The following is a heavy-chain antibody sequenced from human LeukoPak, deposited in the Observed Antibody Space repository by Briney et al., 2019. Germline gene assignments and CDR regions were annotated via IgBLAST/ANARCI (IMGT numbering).Heavy chain of an antibody. J-gene: IGHJ4*02. D-gene: IGHD1-1*01. CDR3: ASGGSTAYYFDY. Sequence: PSETLSLTCTVSGGSISSSSYYWGWIRQPPWKGPDWIGSIYYSGNTYYNPSLESRVTISVDTSKNQFSLKLSSVTAADTAVYYCASGGSTAYYFDYWGQGTLVTVSS. V-gene: IGHV4-39*01. CDR1: GGSISSSSYY. CDR2: IYYSGNT.